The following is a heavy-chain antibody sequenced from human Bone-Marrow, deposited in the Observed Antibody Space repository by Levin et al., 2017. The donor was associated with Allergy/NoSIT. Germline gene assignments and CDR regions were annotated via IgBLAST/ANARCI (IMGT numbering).Heavy chain of an antibody. V-gene: IGHV4-39*01. J-gene: IGHJ6*03. CDR1: GGSISSSSYY. CDR3: ARHGGSGSGSYYRVYYYYYYMDV. Sequence: SETLSLTCTVSGGSISSSSYYWGWIRQPPGKGLEWIGSIYYSGSTYYNPSLKSRVTISVDTSKNQFSLKLSSVTAADTAVYYCARHGGSGSGSYYRVYYYYYYMDVWGKGTTVTVSS. D-gene: IGHD3-10*01. CDR2: IYYSGST.